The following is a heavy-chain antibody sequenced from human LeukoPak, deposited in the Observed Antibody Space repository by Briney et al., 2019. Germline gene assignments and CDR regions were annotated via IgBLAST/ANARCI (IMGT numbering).Heavy chain of an antibody. CDR3: ARRRGPYCSSTSCPKWFDP. J-gene: IGHJ5*02. V-gene: IGHV4-34*01. D-gene: IGHD2-2*01. CDR2: INHSGST. CDR1: GGSFSGYY. Sequence: SETLSLTCAVYGGSFSGYYWSWIRQPPGKGLEWIGEINHSGSTNYNPSLKSRVTISVDTSKNQFSLKLSSVTAADTAVYYCARRRGPYCSSTSCPKWFDPWGQGTLVTVSS.